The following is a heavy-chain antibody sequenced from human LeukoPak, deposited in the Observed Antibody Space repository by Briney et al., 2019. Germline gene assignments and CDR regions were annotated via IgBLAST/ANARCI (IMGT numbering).Heavy chain of an antibody. D-gene: IGHD6-19*01. Sequence: PGGSLRLSCAASGFTFSSYSMNWVRQAPGKGLEWVSSISGSSSYINYADSVKGRFTISGDNAKNSLYLQMNSLRAEDTAVYHCARDRSGYGNWFDPWGQGTLVTVSS. CDR3: ARDRSGYGNWFDP. CDR1: GFTFSSYS. CDR2: ISGSSSYI. J-gene: IGHJ5*02. V-gene: IGHV3-21*01.